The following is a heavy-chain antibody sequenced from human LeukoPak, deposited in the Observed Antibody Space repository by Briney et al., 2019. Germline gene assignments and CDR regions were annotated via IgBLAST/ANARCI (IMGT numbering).Heavy chain of an antibody. CDR3: ARIFSISYTFDY. Sequence: GASVKVSCKASGYTFTGYYMHWVRQAPGQGLEWMGWISAYNGNTNYAQKLQGRVTMTTDTSTSTAYMELRSLRSDDTAVYYCARIFSISYTFDYWGQGTLVTVSS. CDR2: ISAYNGNT. CDR1: GYTFTGYY. D-gene: IGHD3-16*02. J-gene: IGHJ4*02. V-gene: IGHV1-18*04.